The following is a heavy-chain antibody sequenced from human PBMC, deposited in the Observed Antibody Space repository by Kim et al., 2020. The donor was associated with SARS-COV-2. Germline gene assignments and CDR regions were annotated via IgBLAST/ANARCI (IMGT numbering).Heavy chain of an antibody. D-gene: IGHD6-19*01. V-gene: IGHV4-34*01. CDR3: ARGAGTYYYYGVGV. CDR1: GGSFSDYY. J-gene: IGHJ6*02. CDR2: VYRSGST. Sequence: SETLSLTCVVNGGSFSDYYWTRIRQPPGKGLEWIGEVYRSGSTNYNPSLKSRVTMSVDTSKNQFSLKMSSVTAADTAVYYCARGAGTYYYYGVGVWGQG.